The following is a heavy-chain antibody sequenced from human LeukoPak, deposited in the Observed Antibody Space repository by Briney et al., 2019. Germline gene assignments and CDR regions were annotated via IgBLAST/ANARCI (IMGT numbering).Heavy chain of an antibody. Sequence: SETLSLTCAVYGGSLSGYYWSWIRQPPGKGLEWIGEINHSGSTNYNPSLKSRVTISVDTSKNQFSLKLSSVTAADTAVYYCATASGSTDNWFDPWGQGTLVTVSS. CDR3: ATASGSTDNWFDP. D-gene: IGHD1-26*01. J-gene: IGHJ5*02. CDR2: INHSGST. CDR1: GGSLSGYY. V-gene: IGHV4-34*01.